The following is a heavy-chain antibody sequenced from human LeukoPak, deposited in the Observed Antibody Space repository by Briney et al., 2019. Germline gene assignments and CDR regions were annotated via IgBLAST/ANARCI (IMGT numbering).Heavy chain of an antibody. CDR2: INPNSGDT. CDR3: ARDKGSGQSFDY. CDR1: GYTFTDYH. V-gene: IGHV1-2*02. J-gene: IGHJ4*02. Sequence: ASVKVSCKASGYTFTDYHLHWVRQAPGQGLEWMGWINPNSGDTNYAQKFQGRVTMTRDTSISTAYMELSSLRSDDTAIYYCARDKGSGQSFDYWGQGTLVTVSS.